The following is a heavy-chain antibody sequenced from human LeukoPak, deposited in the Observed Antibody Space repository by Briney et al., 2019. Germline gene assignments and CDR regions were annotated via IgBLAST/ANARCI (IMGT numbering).Heavy chain of an antibody. CDR3: ARDPSVVVVAAYYYGMDV. D-gene: IGHD2-15*01. Sequence: ASVKVSCKASGYTFTSYAMNWVRQAPGQGLEWMGWINTNTGNPTYAQGFTGRFVFSLDTSVSTAYLQISSLKAEDTAVYYCARDPSVVVVAAYYYGMDVWGQGTTVTVSS. V-gene: IGHV7-4-1*02. CDR2: INTNTGNP. J-gene: IGHJ6*02. CDR1: GYTFTSYA.